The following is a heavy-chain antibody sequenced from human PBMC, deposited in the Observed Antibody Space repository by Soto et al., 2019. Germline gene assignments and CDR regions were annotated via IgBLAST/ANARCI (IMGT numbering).Heavy chain of an antibody. J-gene: IGHJ4*02. Sequence: GGSLRLSCTASGFTFGDYAMSWFRQAAGKGLEWVGFIRSKAYGGTTEYAASVKGRFTISRDDSKSIAYLQMNSLKTEDTAVYYCARVAVSGTIDYWGQGTLVTVSS. V-gene: IGHV3-49*03. D-gene: IGHD6-19*01. CDR2: IRSKAYGGTT. CDR1: GFTFGDYA. CDR3: ARVAVSGTIDY.